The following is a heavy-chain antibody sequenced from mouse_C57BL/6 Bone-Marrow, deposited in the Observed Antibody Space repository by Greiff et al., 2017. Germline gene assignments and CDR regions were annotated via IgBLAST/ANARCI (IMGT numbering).Heavy chain of an antibody. CDR3: ARSNYDGSSYDYYAMDY. CDR1: GYTFTSYW. Sequence: QVQLQQPGTELVKPGASVKLSCKASGYTFTSYWMHWVKQRPGQGLEWIGNINPSNGGTNYNEKFKSKATLTVDKSSSTAYMQLSSLTSADSAVYYCARSNYDGSSYDYYAMDYWGQGTSVTVSS. CDR2: INPSNGGT. D-gene: IGHD1-1*01. V-gene: IGHV1-53*01. J-gene: IGHJ4*01.